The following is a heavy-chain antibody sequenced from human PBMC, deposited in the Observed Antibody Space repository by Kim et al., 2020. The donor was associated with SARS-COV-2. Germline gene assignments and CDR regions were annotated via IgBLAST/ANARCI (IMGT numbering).Heavy chain of an antibody. Sequence: GGSLRLSCEASGFTISGYWMHWVRQAPGKGLVWVARINNNGSSTYYADFVKGRFTISRDNAKNTVHLQMNSLRAEDTAVYYCVKEPVWGQGTMVTVSS. J-gene: IGHJ3*01. V-gene: IGHV3-74*01. CDR2: INNNGSST. CDR1: GFTISGYW. CDR3: VKEPV.